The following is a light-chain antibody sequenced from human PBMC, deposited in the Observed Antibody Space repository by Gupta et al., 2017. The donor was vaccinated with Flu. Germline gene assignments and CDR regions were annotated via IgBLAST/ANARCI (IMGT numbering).Light chain of an antibody. V-gene: IGKV1-33*01. J-gene: IGKJ3*01. CDR2: RAT. CDR3: QQYDYGPHLT. CDR1: RIHFY. Sequence: VTHTWQGEYRIHFYLKWYPQKPGKSPKLLHYRATNLETWVPSGFSGSGSGTDFTLTITSLQPEDVGVYYCQQYDYGPHLTFGPGTTVDF.